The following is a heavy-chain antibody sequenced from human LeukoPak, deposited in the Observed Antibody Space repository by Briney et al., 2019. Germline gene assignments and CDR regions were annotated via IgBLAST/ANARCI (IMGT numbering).Heavy chain of an antibody. V-gene: IGHV4-4*09. CDR1: GDSVNNYY. D-gene: IGHD2-8*02. J-gene: IGHJ4*02. Sequence: SETLSLTCAVSGDSVNNYYWTWIRQPPGKGLEWIGYIYIRGGTNYNPSLRSRVTISLDTSKNQFSLKLTSVTAADTAAYYCARTHTTGLTDIWGQGTLVTVSS. CDR2: IYIRGGT. CDR3: ARTHTTGLTDI.